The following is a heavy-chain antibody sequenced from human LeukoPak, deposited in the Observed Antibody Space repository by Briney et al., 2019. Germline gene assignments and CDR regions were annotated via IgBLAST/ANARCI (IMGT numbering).Heavy chain of an antibody. Sequence: GRSLRLSCAASGFTFSNYAMHWVRQAPGKGLEGVAVISYEGGNKYYADSVKGRFTISRDNSKNTLYLQMNSLRTEDTAVYYCARDYSENLNYYYGMDVWGQGTTVTVSS. J-gene: IGHJ6*02. D-gene: IGHD4-11*01. V-gene: IGHV3-30-3*01. CDR1: GFTFSNYA. CDR2: ISYEGGNK. CDR3: ARDYSENLNYYYGMDV.